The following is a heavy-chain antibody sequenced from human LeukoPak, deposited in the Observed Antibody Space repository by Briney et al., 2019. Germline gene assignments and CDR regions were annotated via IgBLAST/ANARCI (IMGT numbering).Heavy chain of an antibody. Sequence: GGSLRLSCAASGFTFSDHWMSWVRQAPGKGLEWVASIKQDGGEKYYVDSVKGRFTISRDSAKNSVYLQMNSLRAEDTAVYYCARTLRPGSYYGYYYGMDVWGQGTTVTVSS. D-gene: IGHD1-26*01. CDR1: GFTFSDHW. CDR3: ARTLRPGSYYGYYYGMDV. CDR2: IKQDGGEK. V-gene: IGHV3-7*01. J-gene: IGHJ6*02.